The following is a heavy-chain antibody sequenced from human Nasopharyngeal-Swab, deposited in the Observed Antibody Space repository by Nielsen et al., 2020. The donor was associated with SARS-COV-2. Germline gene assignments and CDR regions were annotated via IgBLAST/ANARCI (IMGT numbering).Heavy chain of an antibody. D-gene: IGHD2-21*01. V-gene: IGHV3-7*01. J-gene: IGHJ4*02. Sequence: DRQAPGKGLEWVANIKQDGSEKYYVDSVKGRFTISRDNAKNSLYLQMNSLRAEDTAVYYCAREMGEFDYWGQGTRVTVSS. CDR2: IKQDGSEK. CDR3: AREMGEFDY.